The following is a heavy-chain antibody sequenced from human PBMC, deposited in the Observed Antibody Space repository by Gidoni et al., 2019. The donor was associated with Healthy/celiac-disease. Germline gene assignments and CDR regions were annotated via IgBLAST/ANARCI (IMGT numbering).Heavy chain of an antibody. CDR1: GVTFSSYA. D-gene: IGHD2-2*01. CDR2: IIPSFGTA. CDR3: AIPVVPAANQFYYYGMDV. J-gene: IGHJ6*04. V-gene: IGHV1-69*06. Sequence: AEVKKPGSSVKVSCKSSGVTFSSYAISWVRQAPGQGLEWMGGIIPSFGTANYAQKFQGRVTITEEKSTSTAYMELSSLRSEDTAVYYCAIPVVPAANQFYYYGMDVWGKGTKVTVSS.